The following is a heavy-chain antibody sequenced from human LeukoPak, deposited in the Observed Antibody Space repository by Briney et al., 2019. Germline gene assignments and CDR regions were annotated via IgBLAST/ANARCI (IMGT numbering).Heavy chain of an antibody. J-gene: IGHJ4*02. CDR1: GGSISSTNW. CDR3: ARLENPQRMYYDYVWGSPSSFRSERIDY. CDR2: ISLSGVT. D-gene: IGHD3-16*01. Sequence: NPSGTLSLTCGVSGGSISSTNWWSWVRQPPGQGLEWIGEISLSGVTNYNPSLKSRVTISVDTSKNQFSLKLSSVTAADTAVYYCARLENPQRMYYDYVWGSPSSFRSERIDYWGQGTLVTVSS. V-gene: IGHV4-4*02.